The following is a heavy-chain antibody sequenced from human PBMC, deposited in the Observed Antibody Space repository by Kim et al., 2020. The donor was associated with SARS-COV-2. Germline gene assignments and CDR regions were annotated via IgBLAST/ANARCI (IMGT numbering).Heavy chain of an antibody. D-gene: IGHD2-15*01. Sequence: DTVKGRFTISRDNAKNTLYRQMNSRRAEDTAVYYCATLYVVVVAATSFDYWGQGTLVTVSS. J-gene: IGHJ4*02. V-gene: IGHV3-23*01. CDR3: ATLYVVVVAATSFDY.